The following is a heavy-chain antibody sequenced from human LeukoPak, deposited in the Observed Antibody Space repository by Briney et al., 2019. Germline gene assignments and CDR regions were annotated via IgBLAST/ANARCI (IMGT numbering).Heavy chain of an antibody. Sequence: SETLSLTCTVSGDSISSSSYYWGWIRQPPGKGLEWIGSIYSGSTYYNPSLKSRVTISVDTSKNQFSLKLSSVTAADTAVYYCARDLGVRGTRSGWFDPWGQGTLVTVSS. CDR1: GDSISSSSYY. D-gene: IGHD3-10*01. CDR3: ARDLGVRGTRSGWFDP. V-gene: IGHV4-39*07. J-gene: IGHJ5*02. CDR2: IYSGST.